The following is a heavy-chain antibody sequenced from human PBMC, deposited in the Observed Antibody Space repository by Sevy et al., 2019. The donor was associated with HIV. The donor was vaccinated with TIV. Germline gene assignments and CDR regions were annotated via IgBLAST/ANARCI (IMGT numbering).Heavy chain of an antibody. J-gene: IGHJ4*02. CDR2: ISSSGTNK. CDR1: GFPFSSYE. Sequence: GGSLRLSCAASGFPFSSYEMNWVRQAPGKGLEWVSYISSSGTNKYYSDSVRGRFTNSRDNAKNSVYLQMNSLRAEDTAVDYCARDLPPSATTGAHFDYWGQGTLVTVSS. V-gene: IGHV3-48*03. D-gene: IGHD7-27*01. CDR3: ARDLPPSATTGAHFDY.